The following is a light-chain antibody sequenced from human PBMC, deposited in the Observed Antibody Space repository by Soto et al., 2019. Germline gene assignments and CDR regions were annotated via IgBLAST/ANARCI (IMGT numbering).Light chain of an antibody. J-gene: IGKJ5*01. CDR1: QRLLHSNGNTF. CDR3: MQALQTPYT. CDR2: LGS. V-gene: IGKV2-28*01. Sequence: QSPPSLTVTPGEPASISCRSSQRLLHSNGNTFLDWYLQKPGQSPQLLIYLGSNRASGVPDRVSGSEAGTDFTLKISRVEAEDVGVYYCMQALQTPYTFGQGTRLEIK.